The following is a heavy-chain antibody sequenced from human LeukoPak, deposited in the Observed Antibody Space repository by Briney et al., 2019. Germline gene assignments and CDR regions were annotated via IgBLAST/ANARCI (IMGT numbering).Heavy chain of an antibody. CDR3: ARAVRGLGDAFDI. V-gene: IGHV4-31*03. CDR2: IYYSGST. Sequence: PSQTLSLTCTVSGGSISSGGYYWGWIRQHPGKGLEWIGYIYYSGSTYYNPSLKSRVTISVDTSKNQFSLKLSSVTAADTAVYYCARAVRGLGDAFDIWGQGTMVTVSS. D-gene: IGHD3-10*01. CDR1: GGSISSGGYY. J-gene: IGHJ3*02.